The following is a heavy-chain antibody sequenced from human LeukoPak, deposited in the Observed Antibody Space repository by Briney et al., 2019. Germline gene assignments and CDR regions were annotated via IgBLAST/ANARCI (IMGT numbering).Heavy chain of an antibody. Sequence: PSETLSLTCTVSGDSMTRGGYYWSWVRQHPGKALGWVAFIYHSGTTFYSPSLESRTTLSVDTSQNQFSLKLTSVTAADTAVYYCARAVDFRNYFDYWGQGNLVTVSS. D-gene: IGHD3/OR15-3a*01. CDR2: IYHSGTT. CDR1: GDSMTRGGYY. V-gene: IGHV4-31*03. CDR3: ARAVDFRNYFDY. J-gene: IGHJ4*02.